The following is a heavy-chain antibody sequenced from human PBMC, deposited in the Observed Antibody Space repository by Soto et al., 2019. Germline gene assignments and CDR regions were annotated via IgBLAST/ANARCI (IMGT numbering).Heavy chain of an antibody. CDR2: IYYTGST. J-gene: IGHJ4*02. CDR1: GDSITSGDYY. CDR3: ARGNFGYDY. D-gene: IGHD3-3*01. Sequence: QVLLQESGPRLMKPSQTLSLTCTVSGDSITSGDYYWSWIRLHPGRGLEWTGHIYYTGSTYYNPSLESRLIMSVDTSKNQFSLRLSSVSAADTAVYYCARGNFGYDYWGRGTQVTVSS. V-gene: IGHV4-31*03.